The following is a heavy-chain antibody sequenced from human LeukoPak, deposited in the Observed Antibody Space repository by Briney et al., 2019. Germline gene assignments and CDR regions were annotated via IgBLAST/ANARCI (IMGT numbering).Heavy chain of an antibody. Sequence: PSETLSLTCTVSGGSISSYYWSWIRQPAGKGREWIVRIYTSGSTNYNPSLKSRVTISVDTSKNQCSLKLDSVTAADTAGYYCGRERAVRDYYDSSGYMDYWGHGTLVTVSS. J-gene: IGHJ4*01. CDR1: GGSISSYY. CDR3: GRERAVRDYYDSSGYMDY. CDR2: IYTSGST. V-gene: IGHV4-4*07. D-gene: IGHD3-22*01.